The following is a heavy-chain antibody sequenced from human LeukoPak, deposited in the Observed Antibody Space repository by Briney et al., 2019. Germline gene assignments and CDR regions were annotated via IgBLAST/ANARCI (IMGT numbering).Heavy chain of an antibody. V-gene: IGHV1-69*04. J-gene: IGHJ5*02. CDR3: ARDAYCSGGSCYGSNWFDP. CDR2: IIPILGIA. D-gene: IGHD2-15*01. CDR1: GGTFSSYT. Sequence: SVKVSCKASGGTFSSYTISWVRQAPGQGLEWMGRIIPILGIANYAQKFQGRVTITADKSTSTAYMELSSLRSEDTAVYYCARDAYCSGGSCYGSNWFDPWGQGTLVTVSS.